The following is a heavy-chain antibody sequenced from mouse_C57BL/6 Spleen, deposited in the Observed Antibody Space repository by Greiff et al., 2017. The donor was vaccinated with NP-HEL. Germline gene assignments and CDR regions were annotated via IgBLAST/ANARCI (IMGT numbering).Heavy chain of an antibody. CDR1: GFTFSSYA. V-gene: IGHV5-4*01. Sequence: EVKLVESGGGLVKPGGSLKLSCAASGFTFSSYAMSWVRQTPEKRLEWVATISDGGSYTYYPDNVKGRFTISRDNAKNNLYLQMSHLKSEDTAMYYCARDGTVVEVWYFDVWGTGTTVTVSS. CDR3: ARDGTVVEVWYFDV. D-gene: IGHD1-1*01. CDR2: ISDGGSYT. J-gene: IGHJ1*03.